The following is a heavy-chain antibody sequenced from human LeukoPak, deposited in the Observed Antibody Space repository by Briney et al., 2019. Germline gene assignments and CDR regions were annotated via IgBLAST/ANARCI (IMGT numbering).Heavy chain of an antibody. D-gene: IGHD4-23*01. Sequence: PSETLSLTCTVSGGSISSNHWSWIRQPPGEGLEWIGNVDYRGSTNYNPSLKSRVTISLDSSKIQISLKLSSVTAADTAVYYCTRSPGPTPYYFDYWGQGTLVSVSS. CDR2: VDYRGST. CDR1: GGSISSNH. CDR3: TRSPGPTPYYFDY. V-gene: IGHV4-59*01. J-gene: IGHJ4*02.